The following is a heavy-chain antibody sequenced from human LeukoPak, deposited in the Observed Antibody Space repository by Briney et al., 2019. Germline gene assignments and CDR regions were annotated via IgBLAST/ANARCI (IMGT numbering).Heavy chain of an antibody. CDR2: ISWNSGTI. CDR1: GFIFNNYA. V-gene: IGHV3-9*01. CDR3: AKDNRRHYTSGPNPDSLH. Sequence: GGSLRLSCAGSGFIFNNYAMHWVRQPPGKGLEWVSGISWNSGTIDYADSVRGRFTISRDNAKNSLYLQMDSLRVEDTAFYYCAKDNRRHYTSGPNPDSLHWGQGALVAVSS. D-gene: IGHD6-19*01. J-gene: IGHJ4*02.